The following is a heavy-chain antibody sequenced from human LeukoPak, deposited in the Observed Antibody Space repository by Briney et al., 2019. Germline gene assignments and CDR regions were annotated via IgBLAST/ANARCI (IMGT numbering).Heavy chain of an antibody. V-gene: IGHV1-2*02. D-gene: IGHD2-2*01. CDR2: INPNNGGP. CDR1: GYTFTDYY. J-gene: IGHJ6*02. Sequence: ASVKVSCKASGYTFTDYYMHWVRQAPGQGLEWMGWINPNNGGPTYAQNFQGRLTMTRDTFISTIYMELRRLRSDDSAIYYCTRDHCSFANCYEDYYHGMDVWGQGTTVTVSS. CDR3: TRDHCSFANCYEDYYHGMDV.